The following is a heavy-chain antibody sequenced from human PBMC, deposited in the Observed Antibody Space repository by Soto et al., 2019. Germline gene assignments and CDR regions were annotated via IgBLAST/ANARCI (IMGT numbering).Heavy chain of an antibody. CDR3: ARHSSTMVRGVYQLDY. D-gene: IGHD3-10*01. V-gene: IGHV4-4*02. CDR2: IYYSGST. CDR1: GGSISSSNW. J-gene: IGHJ4*02. Sequence: SETLSLTCAVSGGSISSSNWWSWVRQPPGKGLEWIGEIYYSGSTYYNPSLKSRVTISVDTSKNQFSLKLSSVTAADTAVYYCARHSSTMVRGVYQLDYWGQGTLVTVSS.